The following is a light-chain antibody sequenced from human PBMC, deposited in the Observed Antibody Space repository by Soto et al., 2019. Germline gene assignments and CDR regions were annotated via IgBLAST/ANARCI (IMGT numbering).Light chain of an antibody. Sequence: QSALTQPASVSGSPGQSITISCTGTSSDVGSYNLVSWYQQHPGKAPKLMIYEGSERPSGVSNRFSGSKSGNTASLTISGLPAEDEADYYCCSYASSNTLIFGGGTKLTVL. J-gene: IGLJ2*01. CDR1: SSDVGSYNL. V-gene: IGLV2-23*01. CDR2: EGS. CDR3: CSYASSNTLI.